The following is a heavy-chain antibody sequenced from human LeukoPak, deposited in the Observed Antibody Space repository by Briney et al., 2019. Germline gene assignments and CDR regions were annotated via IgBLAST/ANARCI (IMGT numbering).Heavy chain of an antibody. V-gene: IGHV3-23*01. CDR3: AKVPARYSSSWYPFDY. CDR2: ISGSGGST. Sequence: GGSLRLSCAASGFTFSSYAMSWVRQAPGKGLEWVSAISGSGGSTYYADSVKGRFTISRDNSKNTLYLQMNSLRAEDTAVYYCAKVPARYSSSWYPFDYWGQGTLVTVSS. CDR1: GFTFSSYA. D-gene: IGHD6-13*01. J-gene: IGHJ4*02.